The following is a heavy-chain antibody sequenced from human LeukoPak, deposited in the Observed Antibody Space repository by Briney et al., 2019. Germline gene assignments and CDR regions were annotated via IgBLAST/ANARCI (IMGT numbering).Heavy chain of an antibody. V-gene: IGHV3-23*01. D-gene: IGHD3-3*01. Sequence: GGSLRLSCAASGFTFTSYGMSWVRQAPGKGLEWVSAISGSGGSTYYADSVKGRFTISRDNSKNTLYLQMNSLRAEDTAVYYCAKDKSYADYDFWSGYFDYWGQGTLVTVSS. CDR2: ISGSGGST. CDR3: AKDKSYADYDFWSGYFDY. J-gene: IGHJ4*02. CDR1: GFTFTSYG.